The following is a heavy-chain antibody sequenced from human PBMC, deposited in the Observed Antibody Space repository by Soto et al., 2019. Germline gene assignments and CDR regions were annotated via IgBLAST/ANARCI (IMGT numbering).Heavy chain of an antibody. CDR2: ISGSAAST. V-gene: IGHV3-23*01. CDR3: AKGLFAVGCFQH. D-gene: IGHD2-21*01. J-gene: IGHJ1*01. CDR1: GFTFSSYA. Sequence: GGSLRLSCAASGFTFSSYAMSWVRQAPGKGLEWVSAISGSAASTYYADSVKGRFTISRDNSKNTLSLQMNSLRAEDTAVYYCAKGLFAVGCFQHWGQGTLVTVSS.